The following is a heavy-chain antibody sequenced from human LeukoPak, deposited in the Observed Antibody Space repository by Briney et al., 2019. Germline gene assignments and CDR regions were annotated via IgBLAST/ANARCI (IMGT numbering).Heavy chain of an antibody. Sequence: ATVKLSCKASGHTFTDYYVHWVRQAPGQGLEWMGWINPKRGGTSYAQKFQGRVTMTRDTSISTAYMELGRLRSDDTAVYYCARGGRDYGDYWGQGTLVTVSS. CDR2: INPKRGGT. V-gene: IGHV1-2*02. CDR3: ARGGRDYGDY. CDR1: GHTFTDYY. J-gene: IGHJ4*02.